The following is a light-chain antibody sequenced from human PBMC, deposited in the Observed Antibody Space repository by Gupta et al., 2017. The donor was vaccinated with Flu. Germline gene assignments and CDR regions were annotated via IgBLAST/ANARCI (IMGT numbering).Light chain of an antibody. J-gene: IGLJ2*01. V-gene: IGLV3-21*03. CDR2: DDS. Sequence: YVLTQPPSVSVAPGKTARITCGGNNIGSKTVHWYQQKPGQAPVLVVYDDSDRPSGIPERLSGSNSGNTATLTISRVEDGDEADYYCQVWDSSSEHQVFGGGTKLTVL. CDR1: NIGSKT. CDR3: QVWDSSSEHQV.